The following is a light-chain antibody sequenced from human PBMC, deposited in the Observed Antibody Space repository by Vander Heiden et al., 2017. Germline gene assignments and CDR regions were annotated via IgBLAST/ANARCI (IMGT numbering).Light chain of an antibody. V-gene: IGKV1-5*01. CDR3: QQYNSYSWT. J-gene: IGKJ1*01. CDR2: DAS. Sequence: DIQITQSRSTLSASVGDRVTITCRASQSISSWLAWYQQKPGKAPKLLIYDASSLESGVPSRFSGSGSGTEFTLTISSLQPDDFATYYCQQYNSYSWTFGQGTKVEIK. CDR1: QSISSW.